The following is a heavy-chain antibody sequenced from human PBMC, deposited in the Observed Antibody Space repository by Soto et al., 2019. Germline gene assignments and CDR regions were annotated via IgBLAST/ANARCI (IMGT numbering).Heavy chain of an antibody. CDR1: GFTFSSYA. Sequence: GGSLRLSCAASGFTFSSYAMSWVRQAPGKGLEWVSAISGSGGSTYYADSVKGRFTISRDNSKNTLYLQMNSLRAEDTAVYYCAKVDGDYVIFGVYYYYYMDFWGKGTTVTVSS. CDR2: ISGSGGST. J-gene: IGHJ6*03. CDR3: AKVDGDYVIFGVYYYYYMDF. V-gene: IGHV3-23*01. D-gene: IGHD4-17*01.